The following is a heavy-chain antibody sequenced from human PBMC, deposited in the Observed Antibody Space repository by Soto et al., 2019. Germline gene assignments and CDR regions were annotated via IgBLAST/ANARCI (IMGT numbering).Heavy chain of an antibody. D-gene: IGHD1-7*01. CDR2: ISAYNGNT. Sequence: ASVKVSCKASGYTFTSYGISWVRQAPGQGLEWMGWISAYNGNTNYAQKLQGRVTMTTDTSTSTAYMELRSLRSDDTAVYYCASDLRITGTTQWFDPWGQGTLVTAPQ. CDR3: ASDLRITGTTQWFDP. CDR1: GYTFTSYG. V-gene: IGHV1-18*04. J-gene: IGHJ5*02.